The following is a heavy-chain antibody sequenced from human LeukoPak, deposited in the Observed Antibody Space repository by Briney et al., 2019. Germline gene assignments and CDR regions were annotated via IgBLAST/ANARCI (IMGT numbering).Heavy chain of an antibody. D-gene: IGHD3-3*01. CDR3: ARGYDFWSGPLNWFDP. CDR2: IYYSGST. V-gene: IGHV4-31*03. J-gene: IGHJ5*02. CDR1: GGSISSGGYY. Sequence: SQTPSLTCTVSGGSISSGGYYWSWIRQHPGKGLEWIGYIYYSGSTYYNPSLKSRVTISVDTSKNQFSLKLSSVTAADTAVYYCARGYDFWSGPLNWFDPWGQGTLVTVSS.